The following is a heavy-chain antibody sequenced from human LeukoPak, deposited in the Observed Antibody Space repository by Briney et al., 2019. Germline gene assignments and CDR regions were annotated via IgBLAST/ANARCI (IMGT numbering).Heavy chain of an antibody. V-gene: IGHV4-39*01. CDR1: GGSISSSSYY. CDR3: ARARRVGATVGFDY. Sequence: SETLSLTCTVSGGSISSSSYYWGGTPNPPGKGRRGFGSIYYSGSTHYNPSLKSRVTISVDTSKNQFSLKLSSVTAADTAVYYCARARRVGATVGFDYWGQGTLVTVSS. CDR2: IYYSGST. D-gene: IGHD1-26*01. J-gene: IGHJ4*02.